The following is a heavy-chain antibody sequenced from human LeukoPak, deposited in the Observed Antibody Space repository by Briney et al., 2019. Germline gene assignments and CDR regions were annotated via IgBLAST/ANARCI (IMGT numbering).Heavy chain of an antibody. CDR1: GGSISSYY. V-gene: IGHV4-59*08. J-gene: IGHJ4*02. D-gene: IGHD5-12*01. CDR3: ARLAYVDIVATNYFDY. CDR2: IYYSGST. Sequence: SETLSLTCTVSGGSISSYYWSWIRQPPGKGLEWIGYIYYSGSTNYNPSLKSRVTISVDTSKNQFFLKLSSVTAADTAVYYCARLAYVDIVATNYFDYWGQGTLVTVSS.